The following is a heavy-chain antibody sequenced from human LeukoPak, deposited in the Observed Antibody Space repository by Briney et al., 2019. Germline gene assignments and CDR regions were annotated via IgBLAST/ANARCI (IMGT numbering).Heavy chain of an antibody. J-gene: IGHJ4*02. CDR2: ISGSGGYT. Sequence: GESLRLSCAASGFSFSTYAMSWVRQAPGKGLEWVSSISGSGGYTFYADSVKGRFTISRDNSKNTLYLQMNSLRAEDTAVYYCAKEAGERRQQQAADYWGQGSLVTVSS. D-gene: IGHD6-13*01. CDR3: AKEAGERRQQQAADY. V-gene: IGHV3-23*01. CDR1: GFSFSTYA.